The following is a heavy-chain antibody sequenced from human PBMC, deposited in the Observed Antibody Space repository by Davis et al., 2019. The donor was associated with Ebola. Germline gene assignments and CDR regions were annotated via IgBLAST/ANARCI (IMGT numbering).Heavy chain of an antibody. CDR1: GASISSSY. CDR3: ARGGVNWFDP. CDR2: VHYSGST. V-gene: IGHV4-59*01. J-gene: IGHJ5*02. Sequence: GSLRLSCTVSGASISSSYWSWIRQPPGKGLDWIGYVHYSGSTNYNPYLKSRLSMSVDTSKNQFSLKLSSVSAADAAIYYCARGGVNWFDPWGQGILVTVSS.